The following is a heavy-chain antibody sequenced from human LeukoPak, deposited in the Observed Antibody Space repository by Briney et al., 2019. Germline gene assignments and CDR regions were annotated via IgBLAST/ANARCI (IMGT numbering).Heavy chain of an antibody. CDR1: GGSISSSSYY. J-gene: IGHJ4*02. V-gene: IGHV4-39*01. CDR3: ARQELRFLEWLRYFDY. D-gene: IGHD3-3*01. Sequence: PETLSLTCTVSGGSISSSSYYWGWIRQPPGKGLEWIGGIYYSGSTYYNPSLKSRVTISVDTSKNQFSLKLSSVTAADTAVYYCARQELRFLEWLRYFDYWGQGTLVTVSS. CDR2: IYYSGST.